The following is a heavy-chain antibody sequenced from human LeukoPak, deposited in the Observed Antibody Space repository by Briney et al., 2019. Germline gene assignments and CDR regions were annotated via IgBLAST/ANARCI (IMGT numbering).Heavy chain of an antibody. CDR3: AAYSSSPDIDY. J-gene: IGHJ4*02. CDR1: GYTFTGYY. V-gene: IGHV1-2*06. Sequence: WASVKVSCKASGYTFTGYYMHWVRQVPGQGPEWMGRINPNSGGTNYAQKFQGRVTLTRDTSISTAYMELSRLRSDDTAVYYCAAYSSSPDIDYWGQGTLVTVSS. CDR2: INPNSGGT. D-gene: IGHD6-6*01.